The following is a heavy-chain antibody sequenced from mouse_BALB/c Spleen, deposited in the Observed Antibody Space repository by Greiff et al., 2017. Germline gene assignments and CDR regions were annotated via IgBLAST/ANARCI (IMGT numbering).Heavy chain of an antibody. CDR3: TREVMDY. Sequence: EVMLVESGGGLVKPGGSLKLSCAASGFTFSSYTMSWVRQTPEKRLEWVATISSGGSYTYYPDSVKGRFTISRDNAKNTLYLQMSSLKSEDTAMYYCTREVMDYWGQGTSVTVSS. CDR1: GFTFSSYT. CDR2: ISSGGSYT. J-gene: IGHJ4*01. V-gene: IGHV5-6-4*01.